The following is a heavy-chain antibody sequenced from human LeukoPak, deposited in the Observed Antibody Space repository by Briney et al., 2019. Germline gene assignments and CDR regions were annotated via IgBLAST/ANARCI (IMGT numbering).Heavy chain of an antibody. D-gene: IGHD2-2*01. V-gene: IGHV4-38-2*01. CDR2: XXHSXST. CDR1: GYSISXGXX. Sequence: PSETLXLTCAVSGYSISXGXXXXXLRQXPGXXXXXXXXXXHSXSTXYNPSLKGXXXXXVXKSKNQFSLKLSSVSAXXXXVYYCARYCSSTSCYYGSWYFDLWGGGTLVTVSS. J-gene: IGHJ2*01. CDR3: ARYCSSTSCYYGSWYFDL.